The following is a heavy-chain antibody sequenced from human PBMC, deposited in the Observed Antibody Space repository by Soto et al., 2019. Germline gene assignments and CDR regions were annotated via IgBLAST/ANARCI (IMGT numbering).Heavy chain of an antibody. CDR1: GFTFSSYG. Sequence: QVQLVESGGGVVQPGRSLRLSCAASGFTFSSYGMHWVRQAPGKGLEWVAVISYDGSNKYYADSVKGRFTISRDNSKNTLYLQMNSLRAEETAVYYCAKGGWIQLWLRGVFDYWGQGTLVTVSS. CDR3: AKGGWIQLWLRGVFDY. V-gene: IGHV3-30*18. CDR2: ISYDGSNK. J-gene: IGHJ4*02. D-gene: IGHD5-18*01.